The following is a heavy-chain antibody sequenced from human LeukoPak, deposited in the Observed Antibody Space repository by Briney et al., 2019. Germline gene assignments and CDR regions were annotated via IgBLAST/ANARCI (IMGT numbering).Heavy chain of an antibody. Sequence: VASVKVSCKASGSTFSSYAISWVRQAPGQGLEWMGGIIPIFGTANYAQKFQGRVTITADESTSTAYMELSSLRSEDTAVYYCARTSYDYVWGSYRLFDYWGQGTLVTVSS. J-gene: IGHJ4*02. CDR3: ARTSYDYVWGSYRLFDY. D-gene: IGHD3-16*02. CDR1: GSTFSSYA. V-gene: IGHV1-69*01. CDR2: IIPIFGTA.